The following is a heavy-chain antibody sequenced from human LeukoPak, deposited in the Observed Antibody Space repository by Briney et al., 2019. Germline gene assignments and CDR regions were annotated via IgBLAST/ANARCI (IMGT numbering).Heavy chain of an antibody. CDR3: ARESAVAGTKALDY. V-gene: IGHV3-21*01. Sequence: GGSLRLSCAAPGFTFSSYSMNWVRQAPGKGLEWVSSITSSSSYIYYADSVKGRFTISRDNAKNSLYLQMNSLRAEDTAVYYCARESAVAGTKALDYWGQGTLVTVSS. CDR1: GFTFSSYS. D-gene: IGHD6-19*01. CDR2: ITSSSSYI. J-gene: IGHJ4*02.